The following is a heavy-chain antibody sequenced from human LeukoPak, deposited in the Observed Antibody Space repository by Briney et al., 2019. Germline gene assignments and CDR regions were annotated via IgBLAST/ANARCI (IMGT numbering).Heavy chain of an antibody. CDR3: AKDRGYSGYFFDY. J-gene: IGHJ4*02. CDR2: ISGSGGIT. V-gene: IGHV3-23*01. D-gene: IGHD5-12*01. CDR1: GFTFSRYA. Sequence: GGSLRLSCGASGFTFSRYAMSWVRQAPGKGLEWVSAISGSGGITFHSDSVKGRFTISRDNSKNTVYLQMNSLRAEDTAVYYCAKDRGYSGYFFDYWGQGTLVTVSS.